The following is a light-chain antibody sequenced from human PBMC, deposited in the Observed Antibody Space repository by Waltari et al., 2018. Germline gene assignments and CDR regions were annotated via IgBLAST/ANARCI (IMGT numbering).Light chain of an antibody. CDR1: KLRDIY. CDR2: QDT. CDR3: QTWDTITAI. V-gene: IGLV3-1*01. Sequence: SFELIQPPSVPVSPGQTANITCSGDKLRDIYTYWYQQKPGQSPVAIMYQDTRRPSGIPERFSGSNSGNTSTLTISETQPVDEADYFCQTWDTITAIFGGGTRLTVL. J-gene: IGLJ2*01.